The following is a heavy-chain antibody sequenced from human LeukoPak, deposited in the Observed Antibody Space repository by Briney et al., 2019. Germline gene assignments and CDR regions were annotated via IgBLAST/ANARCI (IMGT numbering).Heavy chain of an antibody. J-gene: IGHJ3*02. Sequence: SETLSLTCTVSGGSISSYYWSWIRQPPGKGLEWIGYIYYSGSTNYNPSLKSRVTISVDTSKNQFSLKLSSVTAADTAVYYCARDFLGGDGSNGAFDIWGQGTMVTVSS. CDR2: IYYSGST. CDR1: GGSISSYY. D-gene: IGHD5-24*01. CDR3: ARDFLGGDGSNGAFDI. V-gene: IGHV4-59*01.